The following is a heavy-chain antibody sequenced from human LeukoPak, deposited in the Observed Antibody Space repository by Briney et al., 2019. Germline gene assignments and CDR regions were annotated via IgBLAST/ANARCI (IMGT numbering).Heavy chain of an antibody. CDR2: TIPIFGTA. J-gene: IGHJ5*02. CDR3: ATYYYGSGSYFDP. Sequence: GASVKVSCKASGGTFSSYAISWVRQAPGQGLEWMGGTIPIFGTANYAQKFQGRVTITTDESTSTAYMELSSLRSEDTAVYYCATYYYGSGSYFDPWGQGTLVTVSS. CDR1: GGTFSSYA. D-gene: IGHD3-10*01. V-gene: IGHV1-69*05.